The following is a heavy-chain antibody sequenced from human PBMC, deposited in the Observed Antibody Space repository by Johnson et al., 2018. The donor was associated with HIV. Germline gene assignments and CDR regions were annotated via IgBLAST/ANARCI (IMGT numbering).Heavy chain of an antibody. V-gene: IGHV3-30-3*01. CDR3: AREGGGYDGKGAFDI. CDR2: ISYDGSNQ. D-gene: IGHD5-12*01. J-gene: IGHJ3*02. Sequence: QVLLVESGGGVVQPGRSLRLSCAASGFTFSSYAMHWVRQAPGKGLEWVAVISYDGSNQYYADSVKGRFPISRDNSKNTLYLQRNSLRAEDTAVYYCAREGGGYDGKGAFDIWGQGTMVTVSS. CDR1: GFTFSSYA.